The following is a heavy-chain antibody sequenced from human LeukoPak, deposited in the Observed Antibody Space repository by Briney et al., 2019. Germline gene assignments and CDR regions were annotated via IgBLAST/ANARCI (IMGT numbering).Heavy chain of an antibody. CDR3: GRVHCSTNSCYDYYDYYMDV. J-gene: IGHJ6*03. D-gene: IGHD2-15*01. CDR2: INWDGACT. Sequence: PGGSLRLSCAASGFRFDDYSMNWVRHVPGKGLEWVAGINWDGACTGYRDSMKGRFTISRDNGKNSLYLQMNSLRVEDTAVYYCGRVHCSTNSCYDYYDYYMDVSGKGTTVTVSS. CDR1: GFRFDDYS. V-gene: IGHV3-20*04.